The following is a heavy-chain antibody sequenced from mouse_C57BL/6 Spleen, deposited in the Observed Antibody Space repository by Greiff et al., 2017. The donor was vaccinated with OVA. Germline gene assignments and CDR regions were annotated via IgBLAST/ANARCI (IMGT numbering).Heavy chain of an antibody. D-gene: IGHD3-2*02. CDR2: IYPGSGST. CDR1: GYTFTSYW. Sequence: QVQLQQPGAELVKPGASVKMSCKASGYTFTSYWITWVKQRPGQGLEWIGDIYPGSGSTNYNEKFKSKATLTVDTSSSTAYMQLSSLTSEDSAVYYCARSLDSSGGYYAMDYWGQGTSVTVSS. J-gene: IGHJ4*01. V-gene: IGHV1-55*01. CDR3: ARSLDSSGGYYAMDY.